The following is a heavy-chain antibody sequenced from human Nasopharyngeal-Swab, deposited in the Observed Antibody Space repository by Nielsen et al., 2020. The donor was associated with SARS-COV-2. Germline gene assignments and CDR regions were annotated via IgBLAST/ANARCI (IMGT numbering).Heavy chain of an antibody. J-gene: IGHJ6*02. Sequence: ASVKVSCKASGYTFTSYDINWVRQATGQGLEWMGWMNPNSGNTGYAQKFQGRVTMTRNTSISTAYMELSSLRSEDTAVYYCARVAPAVYGMDVWGQGTTVTVSS. CDR2: MNPNSGNT. D-gene: IGHD6-25*01. CDR1: GYTFTSYD. V-gene: IGHV1-8*01. CDR3: ARVAPAVYGMDV.